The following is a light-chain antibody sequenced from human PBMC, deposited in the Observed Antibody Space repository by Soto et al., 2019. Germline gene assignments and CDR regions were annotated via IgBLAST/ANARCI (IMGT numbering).Light chain of an antibody. CDR3: XXXYSTPYT. V-gene: IGKV4-1*01. Sequence: DIVMTQSPDSLAVSLGERATINCKSSQSVLYSSNNNNYLAWYQQKPGQPPRLLIYWASTREFGVPDRFSGSGSGTDFXLTISXXQAXDXXXXXXXXXYSTPYTFGQGTKLEIK. J-gene: IGKJ2*01. CDR2: WAS. CDR1: QSVLYSSNNNNY.